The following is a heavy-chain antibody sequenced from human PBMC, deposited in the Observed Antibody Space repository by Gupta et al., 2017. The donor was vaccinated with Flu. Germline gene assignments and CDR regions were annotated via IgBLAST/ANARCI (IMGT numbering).Heavy chain of an antibody. V-gene: IGHV3-53*01. CDR3: ARNPHQYPGGY. CDR1: GFTVSSNY. J-gene: IGHJ4*02. CDR2: IYADGRT. Sequence: GFTVSSNYMSWVRQGPGKGLEWVSVIYADGRTDHADSVKGRFTISRDNSKNTLYLQMNNLRAEDTAVYYWARNPHQYPGGYWGQGTLVTVSS. D-gene: IGHD2-15*01.